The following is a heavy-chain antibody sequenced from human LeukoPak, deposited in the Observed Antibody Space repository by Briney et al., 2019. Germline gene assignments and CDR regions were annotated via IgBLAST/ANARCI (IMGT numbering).Heavy chain of an antibody. CDR3: ARVGGSSSWANWFDP. D-gene: IGHD6-13*01. Sequence: ASVKVSCKASGYTFTGYYMHWGRQSPGQGLEWMGWINPNSGGTNYAQKFQGRVTMTRDTSISTAYMELSRLRTDDTAVYYCARVGGSSSWANWFDPWGQGTLVTVSS. CDR2: INPNSGGT. J-gene: IGHJ5*02. CDR1: GYTFTGYY. V-gene: IGHV1-2*02.